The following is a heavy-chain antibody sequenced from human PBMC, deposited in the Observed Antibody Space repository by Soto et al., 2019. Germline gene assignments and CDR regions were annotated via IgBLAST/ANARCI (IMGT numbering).Heavy chain of an antibody. CDR2: IFSTGDR. Sequence: QITLKESGPTLVKPTQALTLTCTFSGVSLTSGEVGVAWIRQPPGKALEWLGNIFSTGDRWYNPSLKTRLTIAKGTSENQVVLTMTELDPVDTATYYWVRSKLTLVWFFDQWGPGNLVTVSS. V-gene: IGHV2-5*01. CDR3: VRSKLTLVWFFDQ. J-gene: IGHJ2*01. CDR1: GVSLTSGEVG. D-gene: IGHD1-1*01.